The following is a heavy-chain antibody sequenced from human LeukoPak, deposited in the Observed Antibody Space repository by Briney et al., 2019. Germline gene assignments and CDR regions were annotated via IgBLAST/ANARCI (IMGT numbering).Heavy chain of an antibody. CDR2: IYYSGST. V-gene: IGHV4-59*08. CDR3: ARNRYYYYGLDV. D-gene: IGHD1-14*01. J-gene: IGHJ6*02. CDR1: GGSISSYY. Sequence: PSETLSLTCTVSGGSISSYYWSWIRQPPGKGLEWIGYIYYSGSTNYNPSLKSRVTISVDTSKNQFALKLTSVTAADTAVYYCARNRYYYYGLDVRGQGTTVTVSS.